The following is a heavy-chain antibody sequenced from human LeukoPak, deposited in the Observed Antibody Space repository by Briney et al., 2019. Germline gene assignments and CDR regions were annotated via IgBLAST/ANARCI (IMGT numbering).Heavy chain of an antibody. V-gene: IGHV1-69*05. Sequence: LGASVKVSCKASGYTFTSYGISWVRQAPGQGLEWMGGIIPIFGTANYAQKFQGRVTITTDESTSTAYMELSSLRSEDTAVYYCARPAGTRSRVAFDIWGQGTMVTVSS. CDR2: IIPIFGTA. CDR1: GYTFTSYG. D-gene: IGHD2-2*01. J-gene: IGHJ3*02. CDR3: ARPAGTRSRVAFDI.